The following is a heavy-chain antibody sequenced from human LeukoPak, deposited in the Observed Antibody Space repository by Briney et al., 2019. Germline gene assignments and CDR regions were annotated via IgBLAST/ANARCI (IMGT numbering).Heavy chain of an antibody. CDR1: GGSFSGYY. CDR2: INHSGST. CDR3: ARVAAAGTLNSDY. V-gene: IGHV4-34*01. D-gene: IGHD6-13*01. Sequence: SETLSLTCAVYGGSFSGYYWSWIRQPPGKGLEWIGEINHSGSTNYNPSLKSRVTISVDTSKNQFSLKLSSVTAADTAVYYCARVAAAGTLNSDYWGQGTLVTVSS. J-gene: IGHJ4*02.